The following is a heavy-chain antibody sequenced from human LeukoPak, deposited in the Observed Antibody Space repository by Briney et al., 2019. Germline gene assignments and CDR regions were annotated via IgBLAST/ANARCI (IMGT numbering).Heavy chain of an antibody. D-gene: IGHD4-23*01. CDR1: GFSFSSYW. J-gene: IGHJ4*02. CDR3: ARAHHNYYGGCYDH. CDR2: INGDGSTT. V-gene: IGHV3-74*01. Sequence: GESLRLSCVASGFSFSSYWMYWVRQAPGKGLVVVYRINGDGSTTHYADSVKGRFTISRDNAKNTLYLQMNSLRAEDTAVYYCARAHHNYYGGCYDHWGRGTQVTVSS.